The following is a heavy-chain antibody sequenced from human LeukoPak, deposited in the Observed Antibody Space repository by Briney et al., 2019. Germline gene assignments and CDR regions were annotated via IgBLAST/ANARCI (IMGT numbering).Heavy chain of an antibody. CDR1: GFTFSSYS. CDR3: ARDAVVATDY. V-gene: IGHV3-21*01. Sequence: PGGSLRLSCAASGFTFSSYSMNWVRQAPGKGLEWVSSISSSSSYIYYADSVKGRFTTSRDNAKNSLYLQMNSLRAEDTAGYYCARDAVVATDYWGQGTLVTVSS. D-gene: IGHD2-15*01. CDR2: ISSSSSYI. J-gene: IGHJ4*02.